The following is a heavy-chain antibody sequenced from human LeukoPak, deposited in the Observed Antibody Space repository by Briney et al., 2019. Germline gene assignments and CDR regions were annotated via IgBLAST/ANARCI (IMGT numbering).Heavy chain of an antibody. CDR1: GFTFSSYA. V-gene: IGHV3-64*01. CDR3: ARGGWEQDDYYYYMDV. CDR2: ISSNGGST. D-gene: IGHD1-26*01. J-gene: IGHJ6*03. Sequence: PGRSLRLSCAASGFTFSSYAMHWVRQAPGKGLEYVSAISSNGGSTYYANSVKGRFTISRDNSKNTLHLQMGSLRAEDMAVYYCARGGWEQDDYYYYMDVWGKGTTVTVSS.